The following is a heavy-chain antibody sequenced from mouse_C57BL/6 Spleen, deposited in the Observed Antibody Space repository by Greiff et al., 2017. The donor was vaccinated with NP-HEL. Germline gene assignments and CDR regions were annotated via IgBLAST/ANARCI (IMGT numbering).Heavy chain of an antibody. V-gene: IGHV1-74*01. J-gene: IGHJ4*01. CDR3: AKTTVVAGAMDY. Sequence: QVQLQQPGAELVKPGASVKVPCKASGYTFTSYWMHWVKQRPGQGLEWIGRIHPSDSDTNYNQKFKGKATLTVDKSSSTAYMQLSSLTSEDSAVYYCAKTTVVAGAMDYWGQGTSVTVSS. D-gene: IGHD1-1*01. CDR2: IHPSDSDT. CDR1: GYTFTSYW.